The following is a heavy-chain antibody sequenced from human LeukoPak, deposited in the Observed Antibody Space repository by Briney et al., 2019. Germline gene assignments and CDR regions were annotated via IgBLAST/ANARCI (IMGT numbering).Heavy chain of an antibody. V-gene: IGHV3-7*01. CDR2: TNEDGSQK. CDR3: AKAAI. CDR1: GFSFRSSW. J-gene: IGHJ3*02. Sequence: PGGSLRLSCAASGFSFRSSWMSWVRQAPGKGPEWVANTNEDGSQKYYVDSVKGRFTISRDNAENSLHLQMNSLRAEDTAVYYCAKAAIWGQGTMVTVSS.